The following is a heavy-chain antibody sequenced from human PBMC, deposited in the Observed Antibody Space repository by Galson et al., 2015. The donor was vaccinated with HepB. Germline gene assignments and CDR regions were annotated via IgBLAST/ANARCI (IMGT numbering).Heavy chain of an antibody. J-gene: IGHJ4*02. CDR3: ARGGMATRGGPTFDY. V-gene: IGHV1-18*01. Sequence: SVKVSCKASGYTFTTYGINWLRQAPGQGLEWMGRISTYNGNTNYAQKFQGRVTVTTDTSTNIAYMELRSLRSDDGATYYCARGGMATRGGPTFDYWGQGTLVTVSS. D-gene: IGHD3-16*01. CDR1: GYTFTTYG. CDR2: ISTYNGNT.